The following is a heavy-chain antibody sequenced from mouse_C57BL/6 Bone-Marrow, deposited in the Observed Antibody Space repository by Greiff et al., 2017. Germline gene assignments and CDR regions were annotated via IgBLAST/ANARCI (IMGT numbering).Heavy chain of an antibody. V-gene: IGHV1-82*01. CDR3: SRGSGATVDGVAY. Sequence: QVPLQQSGPELVKPGASVKISCKASGYAFSSSWMNWVKQRPGKGLEWIGRIYPGDGDTNYNGKFKGKATLTADKSSSTAYMQLSSLTSEDSAVYFWSRGSGATVDGVAYWGQGTLVTVSA. D-gene: IGHD1-1*01. CDR1: GYAFSSSW. J-gene: IGHJ3*01. CDR2: IYPGDGDT.